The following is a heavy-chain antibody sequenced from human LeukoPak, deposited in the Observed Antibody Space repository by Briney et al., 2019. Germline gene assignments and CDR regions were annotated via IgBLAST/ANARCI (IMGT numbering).Heavy chain of an antibody. D-gene: IGHD3-22*01. Sequence: SETLSLTCTVSSDSISSYYWSWIRQPPGKGLEWIAYIHYSGSTHYNPSLKSRVTISVDTSKNQFSLKLSSVTAADTAVYYCASGDYYYDSSGHAFDIWGQGTMVTVSS. CDR1: SDSISSYY. CDR3: ASGDYYYDSSGHAFDI. J-gene: IGHJ3*02. CDR2: IHYSGST. V-gene: IGHV4-59*01.